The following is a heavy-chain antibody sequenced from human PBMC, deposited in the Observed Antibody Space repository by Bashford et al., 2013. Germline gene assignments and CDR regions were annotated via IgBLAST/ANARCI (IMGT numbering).Heavy chain of an antibody. CDR2: INHSGST. J-gene: IGHJ4*02. D-gene: IGHD2-15*01. V-gene: IGHV4-34*01. CDR3: ARGLGYCSGGSCYLYYFDY. CDR1: GGSFSGYY. Sequence: SETLSLTCAVYGGSFSGYYWSWIRQPPGKGLEWIGEINHSGSTNYNPSLKSRVTISVDTSKNQFSLKLSSVTAADTAVYYCARGLGYCSGGSCYLYYFDYWGQGTLVTVSS.